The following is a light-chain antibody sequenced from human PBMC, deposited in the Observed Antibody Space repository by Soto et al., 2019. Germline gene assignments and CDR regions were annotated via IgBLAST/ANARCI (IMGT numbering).Light chain of an antibody. CDR2: AAS. V-gene: IGKV1-17*01. J-gene: IGKJ3*01. CDR1: QGINNL. CDR3: LQHDTYPFT. Sequence: DIQMTQSPSSLSASVGDRVTITCRASQGINNLLGWYQQGPGKAPMRLIYAASNLEGGVPSRFSGSGSGTEFTLTISSLQPEDFATYYCLQHDTYPFTFGPGTKVDVK.